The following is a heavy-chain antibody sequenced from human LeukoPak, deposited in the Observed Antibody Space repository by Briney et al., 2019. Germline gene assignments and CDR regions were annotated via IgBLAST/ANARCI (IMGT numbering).Heavy chain of an antibody. V-gene: IGHV4-34*01. CDR1: GGSFSSHY. CDR2: INPRGST. D-gene: IGHD6-19*01. Sequence: SETLSLTCGVSGGSFSSHYWTWIRQPPGKGLEWIGEINPRGSTNYNPSLESRVTVSADTSRNQLSLSLASVTAADSAVYFCARGLRQGSAWSWGPKEKSYQYMDVWGTGTTVIVSS. CDR3: ARGLRQGSAWSWGPKEKSYQYMDV. J-gene: IGHJ6*04.